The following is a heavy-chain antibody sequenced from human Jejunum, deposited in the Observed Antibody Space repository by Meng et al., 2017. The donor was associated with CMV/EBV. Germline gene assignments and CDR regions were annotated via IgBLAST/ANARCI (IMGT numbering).Heavy chain of an antibody. CDR2: INHSGST. J-gene: IGHJ4*02. V-gene: IGHV4-34*01. CDR1: GASFSGYY. Sequence: QVNLHQWGSGLWKPSETLFLTFTVYGASFSGYYWTWIRQPPGKGLEWIGEINHSGSTNYNPSLKSRVTILVDTSKRQFSLRLSFVTAADTAVYYCARVGGAQHGDFDFWGQGTLVTVSS. D-gene: IGHD4-17*01. CDR3: ARVGGAQHGDFDF.